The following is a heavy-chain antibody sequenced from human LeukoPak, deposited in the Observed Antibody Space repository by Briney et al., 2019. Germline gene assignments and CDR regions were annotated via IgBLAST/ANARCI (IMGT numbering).Heavy chain of an antibody. Sequence: GGSLRLSCEVSGFTLSSYGMHWVRQAPGKGLEWVAVISYDGSNKYYADSVKDRFTISRDNSKNTLYLQMNSLRAEDTAVYYCAKEILIWNDQKWFDPWGQGTLVTVSS. CDR1: GFTLSSYG. CDR3: AKEILIWNDQKWFDP. J-gene: IGHJ5*02. CDR2: ISYDGSNK. D-gene: IGHD1-1*01. V-gene: IGHV3-30*18.